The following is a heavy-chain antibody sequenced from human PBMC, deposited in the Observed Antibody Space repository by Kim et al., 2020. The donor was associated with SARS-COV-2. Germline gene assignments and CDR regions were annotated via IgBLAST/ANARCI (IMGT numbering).Heavy chain of an antibody. J-gene: IGHJ4*02. CDR2: NT. CDR3: AIIPGGYFDY. D-gene: IGHD2-8*02. V-gene: IGHV1-3*01. Sequence: NTKYAQTIQGNPTITRDTSASTTYMELSSLRSEDTAVYYCAIIPGGYFDYWGQGTLVTVSS.